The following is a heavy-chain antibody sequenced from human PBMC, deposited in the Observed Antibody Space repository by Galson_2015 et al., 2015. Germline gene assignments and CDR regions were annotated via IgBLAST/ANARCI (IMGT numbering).Heavy chain of an antibody. Sequence: SVKVSCKASGGTFSIYAISWVRQAPGQGLEWMGGIIPIFGTANYAQKFQGRVTITADESTSTAYMELSSLRSEDTAVYYCATGGYGGYTHPSYYYGMDVWGQGTTVTVSS. J-gene: IGHJ6*02. CDR3: ATGGYGGYTHPSYYYGMDV. CDR1: GGTFSIYA. D-gene: IGHD5-12*01. CDR2: IIPIFGTA. V-gene: IGHV1-69*13.